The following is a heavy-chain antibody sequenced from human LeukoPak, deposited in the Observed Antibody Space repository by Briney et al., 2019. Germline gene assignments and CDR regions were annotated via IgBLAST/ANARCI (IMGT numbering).Heavy chain of an antibody. J-gene: IGHJ4*02. CDR2: MSPHSGKI. CDR3: VRTPPNWGADY. CDR1: GYAFTSYD. V-gene: IGHV1-8*01. Sequence: GASVKVSCKASGYAFTSYDINWVRQATGQGLEWMGWMSPHSGKIGYAQKFQDRVTMTRDTSISTAYMELSSLRFEDTAVYYCVRTPPNWGADYWGRGTLVTVSS. D-gene: IGHD7-27*01.